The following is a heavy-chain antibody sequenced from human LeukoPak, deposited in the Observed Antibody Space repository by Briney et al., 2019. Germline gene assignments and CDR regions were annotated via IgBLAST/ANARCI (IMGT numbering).Heavy chain of an antibody. CDR2: ISGSGGST. J-gene: IGHJ5*02. D-gene: IGHD3-10*01. V-gene: IGHV3-23*01. CDR3: AKDSEFAYYYGSGSYLNWFDP. Sequence: GGSLRLSCAASGFTFSSYGMSWVRQAPGKGLEWVSAISGSGGSTYYADSVKGRFTISRDNSKNTLYLQMNSLRAEDTAVYYCAKDSEFAYYYGSGSYLNWFDPWGQGTLVTVSS. CDR1: GFTFSSYG.